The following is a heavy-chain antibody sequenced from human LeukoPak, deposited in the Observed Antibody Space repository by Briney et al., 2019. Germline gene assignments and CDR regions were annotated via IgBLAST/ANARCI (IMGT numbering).Heavy chain of an antibody. Sequence: KSGPTLVNPTQTLTLTCTFSGFALTTSGMCVSWIRQPPGKALEWLARIDWDDDKYYSTSLKTRLTISKDISKKQVVLTMTNMDPVDTATYYCARIVGSGSYCKWFDPWGQGTLVTVSS. V-gene: IGHV2-70*11. CDR1: GFALTTSGMC. CDR2: IDWDDDK. D-gene: IGHD3-10*01. CDR3: ARIVGSGSYCKWFDP. J-gene: IGHJ5*02.